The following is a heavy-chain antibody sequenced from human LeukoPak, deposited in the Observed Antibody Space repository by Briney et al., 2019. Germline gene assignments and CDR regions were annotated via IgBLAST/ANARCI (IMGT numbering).Heavy chain of an antibody. D-gene: IGHD3-9*01. J-gene: IGHJ4*02. CDR1: GFIFSDYY. Sequence: GGSLRLSCAASGFIFSDYYMSWIRQALGKGLEWISYISSSGNSIYYADSVKGRFSISRDKAKNSLYLQMNSLRAEDTAVYYCARGQSARLDYFDYWGQGTLVTVSS. CDR3: ARGQSARLDYFDY. CDR2: ISSSGNSI. V-gene: IGHV3-11*01.